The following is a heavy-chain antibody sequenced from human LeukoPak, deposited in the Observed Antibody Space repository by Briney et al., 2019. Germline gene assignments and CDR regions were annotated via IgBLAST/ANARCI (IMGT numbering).Heavy chain of an antibody. CDR3: VRDKDGYNF. D-gene: IGHD5-24*01. CDR1: GFNFNTYF. Sequence: GGSLRLSCAASGFNFNTYFMHWDRQVPGKRLVWVSRIDTDGKTTTYADSVKGRFTISRDNAKNTVYLQMNSLRAEDTAVYYCVRDKDGYNFWGQGNLVSVSS. J-gene: IGHJ4*02. CDR2: IDTDGKTT. V-gene: IGHV3-74*01.